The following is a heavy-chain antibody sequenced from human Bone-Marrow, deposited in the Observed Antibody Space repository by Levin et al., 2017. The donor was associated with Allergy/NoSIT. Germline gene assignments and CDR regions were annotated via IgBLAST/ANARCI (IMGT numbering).Heavy chain of an antibody. CDR2: MTSSSPYI. Sequence: TAGGSLRLSCTASGFSFSSHNMNWVRQAPGKGLEWVSSMTSSSPYILYADSVKGRFTVSRDNAERSLYLQMSSLRVEDTAVYYCAREMPERSPDAFDLWGQGTVVSVSS. D-gene: IGHD1-26*01. V-gene: IGHV3-21*01. CDR1: GFSFSSHN. J-gene: IGHJ3*01. CDR3: AREMPERSPDAFDL.